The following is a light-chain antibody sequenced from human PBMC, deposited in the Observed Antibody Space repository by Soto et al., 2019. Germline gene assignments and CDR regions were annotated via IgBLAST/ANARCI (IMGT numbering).Light chain of an antibody. V-gene: IGKV3-20*01. Sequence: EIVLTQSPATLSLSPGERATLSCRASQSVNNDFLAWYQQKPGHAPRLLIYAGSYRATGIADRVSGSGSGTDFTLTISRLEPEDFAVYYCQQYGSSPLTFGGGTMVEIK. CDR1: QSVNNDF. CDR3: QQYGSSPLT. CDR2: AGS. J-gene: IGKJ4*01.